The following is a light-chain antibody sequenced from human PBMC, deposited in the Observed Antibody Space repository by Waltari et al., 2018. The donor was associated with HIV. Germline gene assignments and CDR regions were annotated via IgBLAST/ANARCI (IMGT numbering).Light chain of an antibody. CDR1: RSDVGGYNL. CDR2: EGS. Sequence: QPALTQPAPVSGSPGKSLTIPCTGTRSDVGGYNLVPWYQQHPGKAPKLMIYEGSKRPSGVSNRFSGSKSGNTASLTISGLQAEDEADYYCCSYAGSSTVVFGGGTKLTVL. J-gene: IGLJ2*01. CDR3: CSYAGSSTVV. V-gene: IGLV2-23*01.